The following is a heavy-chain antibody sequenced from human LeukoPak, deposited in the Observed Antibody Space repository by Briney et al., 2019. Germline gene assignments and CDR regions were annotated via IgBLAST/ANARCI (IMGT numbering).Heavy chain of an antibody. J-gene: IGHJ4*02. D-gene: IGHD3-10*01. CDR3: AKELLWFGELSPLDY. CDR1: GFSFNSYA. CDR2: IIGSSGST. V-gene: IGHV3-23*01. Sequence: GGSLRLSCAASGFSFNSYAMSWVRQAPGKGLEWVSIIIGSSGSTFYADSVKGRFTISRDNSKNTLYLQMNSLRAEDTAVYYCAKELLWFGELSPLDYWGQGTLVTVSS.